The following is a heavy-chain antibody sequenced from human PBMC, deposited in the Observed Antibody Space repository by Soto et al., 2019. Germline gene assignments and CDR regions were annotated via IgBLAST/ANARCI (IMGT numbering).Heavy chain of an antibody. Sequence: QVQLVESGGGVVQPGRSLRLSCAASGFTFSSYGMHWVRQAPGKGLEWVAVISYDGSNKYYADSVKGRFTISRDNSKNTLYLQMNSLRAEDTAVYYCAKDQGKFSDYGSEPEVAYYFDYWGQGTLVSVSS. V-gene: IGHV3-30*18. CDR2: ISYDGSNK. J-gene: IGHJ4*02. D-gene: IGHD3-10*01. CDR1: GFTFSSYG. CDR3: AKDQGKFSDYGSEPEVAYYFDY.